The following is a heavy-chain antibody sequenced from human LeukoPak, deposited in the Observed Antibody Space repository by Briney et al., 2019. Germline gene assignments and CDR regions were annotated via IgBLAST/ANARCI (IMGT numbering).Heavy chain of an antibody. CDR1: GGTFNNYA. CDR3: GYCSGGSCYSRDWFDP. Sequence: SVKVSCKASGGTFNNYAISWLRQAPAQGLEWMGRIIPILNIAKYAQKFQGRVTITAVKSTSTAYLELSSLRSEDTAVYYCGYCSGGSCYSRDWFDPWGQGTLVTVSS. J-gene: IGHJ5*02. V-gene: IGHV1-69*10. CDR2: IIPILNIA. D-gene: IGHD2-15*01.